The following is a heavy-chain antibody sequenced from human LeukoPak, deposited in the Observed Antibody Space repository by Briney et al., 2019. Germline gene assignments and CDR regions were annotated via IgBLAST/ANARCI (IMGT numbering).Heavy chain of an antibody. V-gene: IGHV3-30*03. CDR1: GFTFSSYG. CDR2: ISYDGSNK. Sequence: GGSLRLSCAASGFTFSSYGMHWVRQAPGKGLEWVAVISYDGSNKYYADSVKGRFTISRDNSKNTLYLQMNSLRAEDTAVYYCARVLGSEPGLWFGESEAPYYFDYWGQGTLVTVSS. J-gene: IGHJ4*02. CDR3: ARVLGSEPGLWFGESEAPYYFDY. D-gene: IGHD3-10*01.